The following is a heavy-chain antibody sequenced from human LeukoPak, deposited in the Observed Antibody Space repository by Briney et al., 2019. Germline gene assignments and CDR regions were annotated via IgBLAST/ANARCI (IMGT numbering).Heavy chain of an antibody. Sequence: ASVKVSCGASGYPSSEYFIHWVRQAPGQGLECMGWINPKSGGTNYVQKFQGRVTMTRDTSISTVYMELSRLTPDDTAMYYCARDVIMGYNQGWFDPWGQGTLVTVSS. CDR3: ARDVIMGYNQGWFDP. D-gene: IGHD2-8*01. CDR1: GYPSSEYF. J-gene: IGHJ5*02. V-gene: IGHV1-2*02. CDR2: INPKSGGT.